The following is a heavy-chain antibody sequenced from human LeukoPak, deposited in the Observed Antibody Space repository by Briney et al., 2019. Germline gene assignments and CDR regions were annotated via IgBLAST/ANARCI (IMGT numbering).Heavy chain of an antibody. CDR1: GGSFSGYY. CDR2: INHSGST. CDR3: ASDRLRGYCSSTSCYKDDY. V-gene: IGHV4-34*01. J-gene: IGHJ4*02. D-gene: IGHD2-2*02. Sequence: PSETLSLTCAVYGGSFSGYYWSWIRQPPGKGLEWIGEINHSGSTNYNPSLKSRVTISVDTSKNQFSLKLSSVTAADTAVYYCASDRLRGYCSSTSCYKDDYWGQGTLVTVSS.